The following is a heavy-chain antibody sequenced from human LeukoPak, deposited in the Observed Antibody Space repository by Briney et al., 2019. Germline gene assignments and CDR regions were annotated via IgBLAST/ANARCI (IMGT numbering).Heavy chain of an antibody. V-gene: IGHV4-59*01. J-gene: IGHJ4*02. CDR3: ARQGGVRGYYGSGSYYYVY. CDR2: IRNSGNT. CDR1: GGSLSTYY. Sequence: SETLSLTCTVSGGSLSTYYWTWIRQSPGKGLEWIGYIRNSGNTIYSPSLNSRVTISVDTSKNQFSLKLRSVTAADTAVYYCARQGGVRGYYGSGSYYYVYWGRGTLVTVSS. D-gene: IGHD3-10*01.